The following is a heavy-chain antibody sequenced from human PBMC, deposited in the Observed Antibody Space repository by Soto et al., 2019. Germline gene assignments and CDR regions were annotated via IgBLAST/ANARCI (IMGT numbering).Heavy chain of an antibody. J-gene: IGHJ4*02. CDR2: ISTRGDTI. CDR3: VGAVDY. CDR1: GFTFSTYS. D-gene: IGHD3-16*01. V-gene: IGHV3-48*02. Sequence: EVQLVDSGGGLVQPGGSLRLFCAASGFTFSTYSMNWVRQAPGKGLEWVSYISTRGDTIYYADSVKGRFTVSRDNAKNSLYLQMNSLRDEDTAVYYCVGAVDYWGQGTLVTVSS.